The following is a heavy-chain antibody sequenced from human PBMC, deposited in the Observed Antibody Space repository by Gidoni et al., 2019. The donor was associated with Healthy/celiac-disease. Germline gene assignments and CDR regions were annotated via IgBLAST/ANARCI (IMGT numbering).Heavy chain of an antibody. J-gene: IGHJ4*02. CDR2: IDWDDDK. Sequence: QVTLRESGPALVKPTQTLTLTCTFSGFSLSTSGMCVSWIRQPPGKALEWLARIDWDDDKYYRTSLKTRLTISKDTSKTQVVLTMTNMDPVDTSTYYCAGGAAACTRYWGQGTLVTVSS. CDR1: GFSLSTSGMC. V-gene: IGHV2-70*15. CDR3: AGGAAACTRY. D-gene: IGHD6-13*01.